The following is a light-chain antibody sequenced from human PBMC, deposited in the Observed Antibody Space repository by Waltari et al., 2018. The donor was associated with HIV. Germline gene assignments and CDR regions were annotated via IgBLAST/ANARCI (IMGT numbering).Light chain of an antibody. CDR2: GAS. CDR1: QNISSD. J-gene: IGKJ1*01. Sequence: EIVMTQSPATLSISPGERVTLSCRASQNISSDLAWLQQKPGQAPRLVIYGASMRATGIPTRFSGSGSTTEFPLTISRLQPEDSASYYCQQYNQWPPWTFGQGTKVEVK. V-gene: IGKV3-15*01. CDR3: QQYNQWPPWT.